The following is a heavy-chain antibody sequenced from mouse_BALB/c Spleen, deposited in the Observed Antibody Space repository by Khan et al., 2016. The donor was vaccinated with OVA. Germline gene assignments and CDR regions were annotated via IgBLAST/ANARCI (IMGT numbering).Heavy chain of an antibody. Sequence: VKLLESGAELARPGASVKMSCKTSGYTFTTYTLHWVKQRPGRSLEWIGYINPSNDYTNYNQKFKDKSTLTADKSSSTAYMQLSSLTSEDSAVYCCARSGQLGLRGGFTYWGQGTLVTVSA. D-gene: IGHD3-2*01. V-gene: IGHV1-4*01. CDR2: INPSNDYT. CDR1: GYTFTTYT. CDR3: ARSGQLGLRGGFTY. J-gene: IGHJ3*01.